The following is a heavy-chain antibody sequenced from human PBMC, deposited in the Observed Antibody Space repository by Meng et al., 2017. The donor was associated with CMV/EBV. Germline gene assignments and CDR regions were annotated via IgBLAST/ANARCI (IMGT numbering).Heavy chain of an antibody. J-gene: IGHJ4*02. CDR1: GFTFSSYG. CDR2: ISSSGSTI. Sequence: GGSLRLSCAASGFTFSSYGMNWVRQAPGKGLEWVSYISSSGSTIYYADSVKGRFTISRDNAKNSLYLQMNSLRAEDTAVYYCARGVGGFWDYCGGDCYSYYWGQGTLVTVSS. CDR3: ARGVGGFWDYCGGDCYSYY. D-gene: IGHD2-21*01. V-gene: IGHV3-48*04.